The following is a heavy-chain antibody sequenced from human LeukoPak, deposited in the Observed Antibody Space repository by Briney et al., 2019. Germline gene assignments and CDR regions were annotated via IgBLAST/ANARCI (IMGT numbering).Heavy chain of an antibody. J-gene: IGHJ4*02. CDR2: IYYSGST. Sequence: SETLSLTCTVSGGSISSYYWSWIRQPPGKGLEWIGYIYYSGSTNYNLSLKSRVTISVDTSKNQFSLKLSSVTAADTAVYYCARDGYSSSWYSLDYWGQGTLVTVSS. CDR1: GGSISSYY. V-gene: IGHV4-59*01. D-gene: IGHD6-13*01. CDR3: ARDGYSSSWYSLDY.